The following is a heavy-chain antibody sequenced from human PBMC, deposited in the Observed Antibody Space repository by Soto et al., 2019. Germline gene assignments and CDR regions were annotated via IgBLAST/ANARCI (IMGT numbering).Heavy chain of an antibody. D-gene: IGHD5-18*01. J-gene: IGHJ6*02. CDR3: VRQGYGPLHGLVDV. V-gene: IGHV4-59*08. CDR2: FSYGGGT. CDR1: GGSISDYY. Sequence: SETLSLTCTVSGGSISDYYWSWIRQPPGKAMEWIGYFSYGGGTNNSPSLKSRATISGDTSKNQFSLSLTSVSATDTAMYYCVRQGYGPLHGLVDVWGQGTTVTVSS.